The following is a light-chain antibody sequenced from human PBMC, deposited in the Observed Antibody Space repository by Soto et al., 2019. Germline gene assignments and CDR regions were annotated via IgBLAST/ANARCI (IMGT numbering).Light chain of an antibody. Sequence: SYELTQPPSVSVSPGNTARITCGGNNIGSQSVHWYQQKPGQAPVLVVFYDRVRPSGIPERVSGSNSGNTATLTISRVEAGDEADYYCQVWDSSSDQLGVFGGGTKLTVL. CDR3: QVWDSSSDQLGV. CDR1: NIGSQS. V-gene: IGLV3-21*04. CDR2: YDR. J-gene: IGLJ2*01.